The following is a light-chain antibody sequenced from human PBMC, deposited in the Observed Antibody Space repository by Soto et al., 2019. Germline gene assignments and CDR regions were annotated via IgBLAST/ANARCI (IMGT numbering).Light chain of an antibody. Sequence: QSALTQPASVSGSPGQSITISCTGTSSDVGDYNYVSWYQQHPGKAPKLIIYEVSNRPSGVSNRFSGSKSDNAASLTISGLQAEDEADYYCSSYTSSTIWVFGGGTKLTVL. CDR2: EVS. V-gene: IGLV2-14*01. CDR1: SSDVGDYNY. J-gene: IGLJ3*02. CDR3: SSYTSSTIWV.